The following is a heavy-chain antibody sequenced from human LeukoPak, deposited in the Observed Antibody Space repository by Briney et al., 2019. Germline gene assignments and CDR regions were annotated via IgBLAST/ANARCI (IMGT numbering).Heavy chain of an antibody. V-gene: IGHV3-20*04. D-gene: IGHD1-1*01. CDR2: INWNGGST. CDR3: ARAVDGKGYFDY. J-gene: IGHJ4*02. CDR1: GFTFDDYG. Sequence: GGSLRLSCAASGFTFDDYGMSWVRQAPGKGLEWVSGINWNGGSTYYADSVKGRFTISRDNAKNSLYLEMNSLRAEDTAMYYCARAVDGKGYFDYWGQGTLVTVSS.